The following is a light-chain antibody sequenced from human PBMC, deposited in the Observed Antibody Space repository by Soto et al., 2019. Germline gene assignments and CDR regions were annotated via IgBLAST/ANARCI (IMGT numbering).Light chain of an antibody. V-gene: IGKV3-11*01. CDR2: DVS. CDR3: QQRSNWPPIFT. CDR1: QSVDNY. J-gene: IGKJ3*01. Sequence: ESVMTQSPATLSLSPGERATLSCRTSQSVDNYLVWYQQKPGQAPRLLIHDVSKRATGIPDRFSGSGSGTDFTLTISSLEPEDFAVYYCQQRSNWPPIFTCGPGTRVDVK.